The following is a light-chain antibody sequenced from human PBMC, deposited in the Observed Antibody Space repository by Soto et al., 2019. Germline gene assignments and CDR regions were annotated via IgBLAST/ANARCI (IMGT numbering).Light chain of an antibody. V-gene: IGKV1-5*03. CDR2: KAS. J-gene: IGKJ5*01. CDR1: QTISSW. CDR3: QHYNSYPEA. Sequence: DIQMTQSPSTLSGSVGDRATITCRASQTISSWLSCYQQKPGKAPKLLIYKASTLNSGVPYRFSGSGSGTEFTLTISSLQPDDSATYYCQHYNSYPEAFGQGTRLEIK.